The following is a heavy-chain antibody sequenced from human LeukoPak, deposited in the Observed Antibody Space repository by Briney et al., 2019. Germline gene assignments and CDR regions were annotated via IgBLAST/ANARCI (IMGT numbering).Heavy chain of an antibody. CDR3: ARDPRYSYDDSGTFDS. V-gene: IGHV3-7*01. J-gene: IGHJ4*02. Sequence: GGPLRLSCAASGFSFFNHWISWVRQAPGKGLECLPNIKQDGSETYYLDSVKGRFTVSRDNAKNSLYLQMNTLRAEDTAIYYCARDPRYSYDDSGTFDSWGQGTLVIVSS. CDR2: IKQDGSET. D-gene: IGHD3-22*01. CDR1: GFSFFNHW.